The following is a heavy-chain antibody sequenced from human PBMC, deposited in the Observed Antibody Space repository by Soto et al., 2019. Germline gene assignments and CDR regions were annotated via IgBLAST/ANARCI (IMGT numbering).Heavy chain of an antibody. V-gene: IGHV4-59*01. Sequence: SETLSLTCTVSGGSISSYYWSWIRQPPGKGLEWIGYFYYSGSTNYNPSLKSRVTVSVDTSKNQFSLKLSSVTAADTAVYYCARGTLTSYFDYWGQGTLVTVSS. CDR1: GGSISSYY. CDR3: ARGTLTSYFDY. J-gene: IGHJ4*02. CDR2: FYYSGST.